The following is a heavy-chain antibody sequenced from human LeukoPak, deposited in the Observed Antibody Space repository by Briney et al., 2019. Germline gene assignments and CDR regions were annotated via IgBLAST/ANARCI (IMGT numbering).Heavy chain of an antibody. CDR3: ARDPTTVTKGLDI. CDR1: GDSFSSHY. D-gene: IGHD4-17*01. CDR2: VSYIGST. V-gene: IGHV4-59*11. Sequence: SETLSLTCTVSGDSFSSHYWSWVRQAPGRGLEWIGYVSYIGSTNYNPSLKSRVTISVDTSKNQFSLKLSSVTAADTAVYYCARDPTTVTKGLDIWGQGTMVNVSS. J-gene: IGHJ3*02.